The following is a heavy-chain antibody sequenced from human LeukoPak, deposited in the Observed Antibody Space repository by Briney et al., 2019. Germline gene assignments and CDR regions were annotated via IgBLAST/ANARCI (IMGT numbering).Heavy chain of an antibody. Sequence: ASVKVSCKASGYTFTGYYMHWVRQAPGQGLEWMGWINPNSGGTNYAQKFQGRVTMTRDTSISTAYMELSRLRSDDTAVYYCARLRDCSGGSCYLIDYWSQGTLVTVSS. J-gene: IGHJ4*02. CDR3: ARLRDCSGGSCYLIDY. CDR1: GYTFTGYY. V-gene: IGHV1-2*02. D-gene: IGHD2-15*01. CDR2: INPNSGGT.